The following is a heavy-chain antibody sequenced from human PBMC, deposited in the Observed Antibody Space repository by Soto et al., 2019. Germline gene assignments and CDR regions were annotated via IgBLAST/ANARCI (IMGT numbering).Heavy chain of an antibody. CDR2: ISSSSSTI. J-gene: IGHJ3*02. V-gene: IGHV3-48*01. Sequence: GGSLRLSCAASGFTFSSYSMNWVRQAPGKGLEWVSYISSSSSTIYYADSVKGRFTISRDNAKNSLYLQMNSLRAEDTAVYYCATKSLQQLVSPPAYAFDIWGQGTMVTVSS. CDR3: ATKSLQQLVSPPAYAFDI. D-gene: IGHD6-13*01. CDR1: GFTFSSYS.